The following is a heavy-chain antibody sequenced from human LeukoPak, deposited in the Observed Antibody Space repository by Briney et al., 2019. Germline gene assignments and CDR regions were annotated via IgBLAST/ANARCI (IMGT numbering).Heavy chain of an antibody. V-gene: IGHV3-48*04. CDR3: ARGRYCPDGSCLRPEYFQH. CDR2: ISSSGSTI. D-gene: IGHD2-15*01. CDR1: GFGFDSYS. J-gene: IGHJ1*01. Sequence: GGSLRLSCAASGFGFDSYSMNWVRQAPGKGLEWTSHISSSGSTIFYADPVKGRFTISRDNAKNSLFLQMNSLRAEDTAVYYCARGRYCPDGSCLRPEYFQHWGQGTLVTVSS.